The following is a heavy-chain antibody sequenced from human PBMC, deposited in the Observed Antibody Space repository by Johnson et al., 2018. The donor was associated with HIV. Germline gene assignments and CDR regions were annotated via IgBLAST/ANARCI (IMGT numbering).Heavy chain of an antibody. CDR2: INSDGSDT. V-gene: IGHV3-74*01. Sequence: VQLVESGGDLVQPGGSLRLSCAASRFTLSSYWMHWVRQVPGKGLVWVPGINSDGSDTRYAESVKGRFTISRDNAKNTLYLQMNSLRAEKTAVYYCAREVNAFDIWGQGTVVTVSS. CDR1: RFTLSSYW. CDR3: AREVNAFDI. D-gene: IGHD3-22*01. J-gene: IGHJ3*02.